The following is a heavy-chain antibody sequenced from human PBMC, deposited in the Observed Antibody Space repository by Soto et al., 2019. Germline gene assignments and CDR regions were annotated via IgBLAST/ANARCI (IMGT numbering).Heavy chain of an antibody. CDR1: GFTFSSYA. CDR3: ARGGDSSGWYTGYYFDY. D-gene: IGHD6-19*01. V-gene: IGHV3-30-3*01. CDR2: ISYDGSNK. J-gene: IGHJ4*02. Sequence: QVQLVESGGGVVQPGRSLRLSCAASGFTFSSYAMHWVRQAPGKGLEWVAVISYDGSNKYYADSVKGRFTISRDNSKNTLYLQMHSLRAEDTAVYYCARGGDSSGWYTGYYFDYWGQGTLVTVSS.